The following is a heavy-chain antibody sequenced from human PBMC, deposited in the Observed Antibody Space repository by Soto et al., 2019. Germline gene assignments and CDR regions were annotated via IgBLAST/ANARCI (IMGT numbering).Heavy chain of an antibody. CDR2: INPNSGGT. CDR1: GYTFTGYY. D-gene: IGHD6-13*01. V-gene: IGHV1-2*04. J-gene: IGHJ6*02. Sequence: QVQLVQSGAEVKKPGASVKVSCKASGYTFTGYYMHWVRQAPGQGLEWMGWINPNSGGTNYAQKFQGWVNMTRDTSISTAYMALSRLRSDDTAVYYCARVSSIAAAGKYYYGMDVWGQGTTVTVSS. CDR3: ARVSSIAAAGKYYYGMDV.